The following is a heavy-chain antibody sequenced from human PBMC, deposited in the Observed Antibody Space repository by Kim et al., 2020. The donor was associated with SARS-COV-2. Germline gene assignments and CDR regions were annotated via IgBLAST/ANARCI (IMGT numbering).Heavy chain of an antibody. V-gene: IGHV3-48*02. CDR2: ISSSSSTI. J-gene: IGHJ1*01. CDR1: GFTFSSYS. Sequence: GGSLRLSCAASGFTFSSYSMNWVRQAPGKGLEWVSYISSSSSTIYYADSVKGRFTISRDNAKNSLYLQMNSLRDEDTAVYYCARASLYSSSEVGDFQHWGQGTLVTVSS. D-gene: IGHD6-13*01. CDR3: ARASLYSSSEVGDFQH.